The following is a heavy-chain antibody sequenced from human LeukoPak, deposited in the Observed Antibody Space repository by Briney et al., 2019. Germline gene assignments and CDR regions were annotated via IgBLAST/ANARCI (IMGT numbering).Heavy chain of an antibody. J-gene: IGHJ4*02. D-gene: IGHD1-14*01. CDR2: ISGSGGST. CDR1: GFSFSSYN. V-gene: IGHV3-23*01. Sequence: PGGSLRLSCAASGFSFSSYNMNWVRQAPGKGLEWVSSISGSGGSTYFADSVKGRFTISRDNSKNTLYLQMNSLRAEDTAVYYCAKPAKTDYADYWGQGTLVTVSS. CDR3: AKPAKTDYADY.